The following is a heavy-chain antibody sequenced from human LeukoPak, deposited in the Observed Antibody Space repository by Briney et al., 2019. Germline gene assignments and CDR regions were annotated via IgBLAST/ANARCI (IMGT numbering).Heavy chain of an antibody. V-gene: IGHV5-10-1*01. Sequence: GESLKISCKGSGYSFTSYWISWVRQIPGKGLEWMGRIDPTDSYTNYSPSFQGHVTISADKSISTAYLQWSSLKASDTAMYYCAYTHYDSSGYYYPWGQGTLVTVSS. CDR1: GYSFTSYW. CDR2: IDPTDSYT. D-gene: IGHD3-22*01. J-gene: IGHJ5*02. CDR3: AYTHYDSSGYYYP.